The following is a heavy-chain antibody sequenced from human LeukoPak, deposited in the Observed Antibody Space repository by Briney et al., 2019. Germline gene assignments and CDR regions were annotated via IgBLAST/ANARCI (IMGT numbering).Heavy chain of an antibody. V-gene: IGHV3-30-3*01. Sequence: GGSLRLSCAASGFTFSSYAMHWVRQAPGKGLEWVAVISYDGSNKYYADSVKGRFTISRDNSKNTLYLQMSSLRAEDTAVYFCARAPGIAAVGTSYWYFDLWGRGTLVTVSS. CDR1: GFTFSSYA. D-gene: IGHD6-13*01. CDR3: ARAPGIAAVGTSYWYFDL. CDR2: ISYDGSNK. J-gene: IGHJ2*01.